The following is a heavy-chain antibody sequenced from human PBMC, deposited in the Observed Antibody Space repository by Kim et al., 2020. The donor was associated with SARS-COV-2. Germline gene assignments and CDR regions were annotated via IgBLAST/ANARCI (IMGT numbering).Heavy chain of an antibody. CDR3: ARVPGGSGSYYDFDY. D-gene: IGHD3-10*01. V-gene: IGHV3-33*05. CDR2: ISYDGSNK. CDR1: GFTFSSYG. Sequence: GGSLRLSCAASGFTFSSYGMHWVRQAPGKGLEWVAVISYDGSNKYYADSVKGRFTISRDNSKNTLYLQMNSLRAEDTAVYYCARVPGGSGSYYDFDYWGQGTLVTVSS. J-gene: IGHJ4*02.